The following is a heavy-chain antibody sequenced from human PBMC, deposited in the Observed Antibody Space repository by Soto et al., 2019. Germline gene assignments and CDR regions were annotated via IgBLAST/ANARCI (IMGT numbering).Heavy chain of an antibody. D-gene: IGHD2-2*01. CDR3: ERGHPVVPASIFGHMDV. Sequence: GGSLRLSCAASGFTFSSYDMHWVRQATGKGLEWVSAIGTAGDTYYPGSVKGRLTMSREIAKNTLYLQMNSLRAGDTAVYYCERGHPVVPASIFGHMDVWGKGTTVPVPS. V-gene: IGHV3-13*01. J-gene: IGHJ6*03. CDR1: GFTFSSYD. CDR2: IGTAGDT.